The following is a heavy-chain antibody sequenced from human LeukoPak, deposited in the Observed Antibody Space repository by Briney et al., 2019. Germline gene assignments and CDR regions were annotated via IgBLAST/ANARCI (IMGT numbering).Heavy chain of an antibody. J-gene: IGHJ4*02. V-gene: IGHV3-33*01. CDR3: ARAGMATSLIDY. D-gene: IGHD5-24*01. Sequence: GGSLRLSCAASGFTFSSYGMHWIRQAPGKGLEWVALIWYDGSNKYYADSVKGRFTISRDNSKNTLHLKMNRLRAEDTAVYYCARAGMATSLIDYWGQGTLVTVSS. CDR1: GFTFSSYG. CDR2: IWYDGSNK.